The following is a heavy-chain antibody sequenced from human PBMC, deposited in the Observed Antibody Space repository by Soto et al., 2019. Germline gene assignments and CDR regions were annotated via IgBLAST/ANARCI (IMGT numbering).Heavy chain of an antibody. CDR2: IWNGRNSE. D-gene: IGHD1-7*01. V-gene: IGHV3-33*01. Sequence: GGSLRLSCAASGFTFSNYGMHWVRQSPGKGLEWVAVIWNGRNSEDYADSVKGRFTISRDNSKNTLYLQMNSLRAEDTAMYYCVTERRNYEFDYWGQGILVTVSS. CDR1: GFTFSNYG. CDR3: VTERRNYEFDY. J-gene: IGHJ4*02.